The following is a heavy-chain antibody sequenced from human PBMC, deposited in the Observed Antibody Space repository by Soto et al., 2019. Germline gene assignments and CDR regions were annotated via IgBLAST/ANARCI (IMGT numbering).Heavy chain of an antibody. CDR3: TTERCTGTNCYVKNAFDS. D-gene: IGHD2-2*01. CDR1: GFTFNDAW. J-gene: IGHJ3*02. Sequence: PRLSCAASGFTFNDAWMTWVREAPGKGLEWVGRIKTKTDGGTTDYAAPVKGRFTISRDDSKNTVYLQMNSLKIEDTGVYYCTTERCTGTNCYVKNAFDSWGQGTMVTVSS. V-gene: IGHV3-15*01. CDR2: IKTKTDGGTT.